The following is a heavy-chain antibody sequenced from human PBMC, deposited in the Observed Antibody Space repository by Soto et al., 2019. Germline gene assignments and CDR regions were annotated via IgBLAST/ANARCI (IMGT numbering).Heavy chain of an antibody. CDR1: GGTFSGYY. D-gene: IGHD4-17*01. V-gene: IGHV4-34*01. CDR3: ERGNVRLPYNYYSYGMDV. Sequence: SETLSLTCAGYGGTFSGYYWSLIRQPPGKGLEWIGEINHSGSTNYNPSLKSRVTISVDTSKNQFSLKLSSVTAADTAVYYCERGNVRLPYNYYSYGMDVWGQGTTVTVSS. J-gene: IGHJ6*02. CDR2: INHSGST.